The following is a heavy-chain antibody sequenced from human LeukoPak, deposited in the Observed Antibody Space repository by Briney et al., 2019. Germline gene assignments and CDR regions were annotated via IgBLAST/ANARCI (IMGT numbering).Heavy chain of an antibody. V-gene: IGHV1-46*01. CDR2: INPSGGST. J-gene: IGHJ4*02. Sequence: ASVKVSCKASGYTFTSYYMHWVRQAPGQGLEWTGIINPSGGSTSYAQKFQGRVTMTRDTSTSTVYMELSSLRSEDTAVYYCARDLGGEPHDYWGQGTLVTVSS. D-gene: IGHD1-26*01. CDR1: GYTFTSYY. CDR3: ARDLGGEPHDY.